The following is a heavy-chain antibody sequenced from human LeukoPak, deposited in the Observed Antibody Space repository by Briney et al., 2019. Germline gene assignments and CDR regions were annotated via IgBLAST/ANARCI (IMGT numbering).Heavy chain of an antibody. CDR1: GGSISSGDYY. J-gene: IGHJ4*02. Sequence: SETLSLTCTVSGGSISSGDYYWSWIRQPPGKGLEWIGYIYYSGSTYYNPSLKSRVTISVDTSKNQFSLKLSSVTAADTAVYYCARGGYYDSSGPDYFDYWGQGTLVTVSS. CDR2: IYYSGST. CDR3: ARGGYYDSSGPDYFDY. D-gene: IGHD3-22*01. V-gene: IGHV4-30-4*02.